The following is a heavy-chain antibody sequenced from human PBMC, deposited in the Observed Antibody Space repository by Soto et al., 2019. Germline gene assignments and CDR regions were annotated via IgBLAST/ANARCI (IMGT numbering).Heavy chain of an antibody. D-gene: IGHD4-17*01. V-gene: IGHV1-24*01. CDR3: ATDRGDYVSFDY. Sequence: SVKVSCKVSGYTLTELSMHWVRQAPGKGLEWMGGFDPEDGETIYAQKFQGRVTMTEDTSTDTAYMELSSLRSEDTAVYYCATDRGDYVSFDYWGQGTLVTVSS. CDR1: GYTLTELS. J-gene: IGHJ4*02. CDR2: FDPEDGET.